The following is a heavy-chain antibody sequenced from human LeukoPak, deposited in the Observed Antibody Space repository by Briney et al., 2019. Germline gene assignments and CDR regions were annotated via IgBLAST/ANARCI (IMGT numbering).Heavy chain of an antibody. CDR2: ISGSGGST. Sequence: QPGGSLRLSCAASGFTFSSYAMGWVRQAPGKGLEWVSAISGSGGSTYYADSVKGRFTISRDNSKNTLYLQMNSLRAEGTAVYYCAKDPTDIVVVPAAIPVNWFDPWGQGTLVTVSS. CDR1: GFTFSSYA. V-gene: IGHV3-23*01. J-gene: IGHJ5*02. CDR3: AKDPTDIVVVPAAIPVNWFDP. D-gene: IGHD2-2*01.